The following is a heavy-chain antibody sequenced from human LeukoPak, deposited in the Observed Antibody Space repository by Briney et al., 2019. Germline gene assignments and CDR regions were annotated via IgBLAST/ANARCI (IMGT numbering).Heavy chain of an antibody. CDR1: GFTFDDYA. V-gene: IGHV3-9*01. CDR2: ISWNIGSV. CDR3: AKGSFTVTYTSFDY. J-gene: IGHJ4*02. D-gene: IGHD4-11*01. Sequence: SLRLSCAAAGFTFDDYAMHWVRQAPGKGLEWVSGISWNIGSVGYADSVKGRFTISRDNAKNSLYLQMNSLRAEDTSLYYCAKGSFTVTYTSFDYWGQGTLVTVSS.